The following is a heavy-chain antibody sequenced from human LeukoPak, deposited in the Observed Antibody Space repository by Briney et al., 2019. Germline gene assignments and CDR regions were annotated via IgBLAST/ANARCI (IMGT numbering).Heavy chain of an antibody. CDR2: ISSSGSTI. Sequence: GGSLRLSGAASGFTFSSYEMNWVRQAPGKGLEWVSYISSSGSTIYYADSVKGRFTISRDNAKNSLYLQMNSLRAEDTAVYYCARDEYCSGGSCYSYYYYGMDVWGQGTTVTVSS. CDR3: ARDEYCSGGSCYSYYYYGMDV. CDR1: GFTFSSYE. V-gene: IGHV3-48*03. J-gene: IGHJ6*02. D-gene: IGHD2-15*01.